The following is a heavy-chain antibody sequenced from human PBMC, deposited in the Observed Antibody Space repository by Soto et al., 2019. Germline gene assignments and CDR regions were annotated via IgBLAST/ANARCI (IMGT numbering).Heavy chain of an antibody. Sequence: SQTLSLTCAISGDSVSSNSAAWNWIRQSPSRGLEWLGRTYYRSKWYNDYAVSVKSRITINPDTSKNHFSLQLNSVTPEDTAVYYCARVPTPLFGGNYYYGMDVWGQGTTVTVSS. V-gene: IGHV6-1*01. CDR1: GDSVSSNSAA. D-gene: IGHD3-10*02. CDR2: TYYRSKWYN. J-gene: IGHJ6*02. CDR3: ARVPTPLFGGNYYYGMDV.